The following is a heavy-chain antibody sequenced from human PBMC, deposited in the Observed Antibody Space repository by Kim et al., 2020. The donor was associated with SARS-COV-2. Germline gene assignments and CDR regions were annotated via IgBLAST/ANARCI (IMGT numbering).Heavy chain of an antibody. CDR1: GGSISSYY. CDR2: IYYSGST. D-gene: IGHD3-9*01. Sequence: SETLSLTCTVSGGSISSYYWSWIRQPPGKGLEWIGYIYYSGSTNYNPSLKSRVTISVDTSKNQFSLKLSSVTAADTAVYYCARAGEPNYDILTGFTYDYYYYMDVWGKGTTVTVSS. CDR3: ARAGEPNYDILTGFTYDYYYYMDV. J-gene: IGHJ6*03. V-gene: IGHV4-59*01.